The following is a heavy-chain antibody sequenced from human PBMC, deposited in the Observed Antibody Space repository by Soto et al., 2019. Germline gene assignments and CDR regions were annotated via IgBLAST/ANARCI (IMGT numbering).Heavy chain of an antibody. CDR2: ISSSRSTI. J-gene: IGHJ6*03. D-gene: IGHD5-12*01. Sequence: PGGSLRLSCAASGFTFSDYYMSWIRQAPGKGLEWVSYISSSRSTIYYADSVKGRFTISRDNAKNSLYLQMNSLRAEDTDVYYCARGGGIGIVATIYYYMDVWGKGTTVTVSS. CDR3: ARGGGIGIVATIYYYMDV. CDR1: GFTFSDYY. V-gene: IGHV3-11*01.